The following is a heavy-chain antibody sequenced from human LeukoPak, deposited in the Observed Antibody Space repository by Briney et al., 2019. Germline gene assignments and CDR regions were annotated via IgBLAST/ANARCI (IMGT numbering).Heavy chain of an antibody. J-gene: IGHJ4*02. V-gene: IGHV3-23*01. CDR2: ISGSGGST. CDR1: GFTFSSYA. Sequence: PGGSLRLSCAASGFTFSSYAMSWVRQAPGKGLGWVSAISGSGGSTYYADSVKGRFTISRDNSKNTLYLQMNSLRAEDTAVYYCAKITRGYSYGFCPDWGQGTLVTVSS. CDR3: AKITRGYSYGFCPD. D-gene: IGHD5-18*01.